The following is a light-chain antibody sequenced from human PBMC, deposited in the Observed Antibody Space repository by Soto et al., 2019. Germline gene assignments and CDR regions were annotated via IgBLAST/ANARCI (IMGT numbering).Light chain of an antibody. CDR1: CSDVGGYNH. Sequence: QSVLTQPASVSRSPGQSITISCTGTCSDVGGYNHVSWYQHSPGKAPKLILFAVSDRPSGVSHRFSGSKSGNTASLTISGLQAEEEADYYCCSYTSLSTVVFGGGTKLTVL. CDR3: CSYTSLSTVV. J-gene: IGLJ2*01. V-gene: IGLV2-14*01. CDR2: AVS.